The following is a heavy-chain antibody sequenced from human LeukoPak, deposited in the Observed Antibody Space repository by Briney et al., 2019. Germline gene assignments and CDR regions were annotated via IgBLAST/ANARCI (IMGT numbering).Heavy chain of an antibody. D-gene: IGHD3-10*02. V-gene: IGHV3-48*04. Sequence: GGSLRLSCTVSGFTVSSNSMSWVRQAPGKGLEWVSYISSSGSTIYYADSVKGRFTIPRDNAKNSLYLQMNSLRAEDTAVYYCAELGITMIGGVWGKGTTVTISS. CDR3: AELGITMIGGV. J-gene: IGHJ6*04. CDR2: ISSSGSTI. CDR1: GFTVSSNS.